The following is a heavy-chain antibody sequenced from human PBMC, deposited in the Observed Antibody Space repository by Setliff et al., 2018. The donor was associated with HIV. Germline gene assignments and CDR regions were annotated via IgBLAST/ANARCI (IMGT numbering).Heavy chain of an antibody. CDR3: ARSRGGVVTNH. CDR1: GYTFTSYG. Sequence: ASVKVSCKASGYTFTSYGVTWVRQAPGQGLEWMGWISGYNGNTNYAQKFQGRVTMTTDTSTSTAYMELRSLRSDDTAVYYCARSRGGVVTNHWGQGTLVTVS. D-gene: IGHD2-15*01. J-gene: IGHJ5*02. V-gene: IGHV1-18*04. CDR2: ISGYNGNT.